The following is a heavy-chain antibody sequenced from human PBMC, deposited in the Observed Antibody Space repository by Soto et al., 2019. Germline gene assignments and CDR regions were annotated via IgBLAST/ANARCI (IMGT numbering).Heavy chain of an antibody. V-gene: IGHV2-70*13. CDR2: IERDDDDK. J-gene: IGHJ6*02. D-gene: IGHD1-20*01. CDR1: GFSLTSPGMC. CDR3: ARSIRGPRRFNGMDV. Sequence: GSGPTLVNPTQTLTLTCTFSGFSLTSPGMCVSWIRQSPGKALEWLALIERDDDDKYYSTSLKTRLTISKDTRKNQVVLTMANMEPADTATYYCARSIRGPRRFNGMDVWGQGTTVTVSS.